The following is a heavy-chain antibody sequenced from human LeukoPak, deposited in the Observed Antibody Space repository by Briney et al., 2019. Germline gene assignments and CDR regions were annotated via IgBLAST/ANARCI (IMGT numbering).Heavy chain of an antibody. V-gene: IGHV4-59*01. D-gene: IGHD2-2*01. J-gene: IGHJ4*02. Sequence: PSETLSLTCTVSGGSTSSYYWSWIRQPPGKGLEWIGYIYYSGSTNYNPSLKSRVTISVDTSKNQFSLKLSSVTAADTAVYYCARTDIVVVPAAFYFDYWGQGTLVTVS. CDR1: GGSTSSYY. CDR3: ARTDIVVVPAAFYFDY. CDR2: IYYSGST.